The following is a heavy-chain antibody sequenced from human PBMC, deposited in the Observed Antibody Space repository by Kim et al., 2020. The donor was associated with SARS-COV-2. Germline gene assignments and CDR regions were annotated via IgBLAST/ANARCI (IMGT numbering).Heavy chain of an antibody. V-gene: IGHV1-2*02. D-gene: IGHD1-20*01. CDR3: ARAARVWVPNNYYFDY. CDR2: INPNSGGT. Sequence: ASVKVSCKASGYTFTGYYMHWVRQAPGQGLEWMGWINPNSGGTNYAQKFQGRVTMTRDTSISTAYMELSRLRSDDTAVYYCARAARVWVPNNYYFDYWGQGTLVTVSS. CDR1: GYTFTGYY. J-gene: IGHJ4*02.